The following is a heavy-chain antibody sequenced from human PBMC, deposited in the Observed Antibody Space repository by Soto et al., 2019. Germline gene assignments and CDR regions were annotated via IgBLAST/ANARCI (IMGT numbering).Heavy chain of an antibody. V-gene: IGHV1-18*04. D-gene: IGHD3-3*01. CDR1: GYTFTSYG. J-gene: IGHJ3*02. CDR2: ISAYNGNT. Sequence: ASVKVSCKASGYTFTSYGISWVRQAPGQGLEWMGWISAYNGNTNYAQKLQGRVTMTTDTSTSTAYMELRSLRSDDTAVYYCARDEMSKTXYDFWSGYYRAPNDAFDIWGQGTMVTV. CDR3: ARDEMSKTXYDFWSGYYRAPNDAFDI.